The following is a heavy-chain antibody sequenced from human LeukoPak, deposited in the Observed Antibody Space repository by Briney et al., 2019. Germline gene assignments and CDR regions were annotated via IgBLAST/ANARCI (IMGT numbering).Heavy chain of an antibody. D-gene: IGHD2-15*01. J-gene: IGHJ4*02. CDR1: GFTFDSYS. CDR2: ISTGSNYI. CDR3: ATRPCSGGRCYLLH. Sequence: PGGSLRLSCAASGFTFDSYSMNWVRRAPGKGLQWVSSISTGSNYIYYADSVKGRFTISRDDSKNTLYLQLNSPRAEDTAVYYCATRPCSGGRCYLLHWGQGTLVTVSS. V-gene: IGHV3-21*01.